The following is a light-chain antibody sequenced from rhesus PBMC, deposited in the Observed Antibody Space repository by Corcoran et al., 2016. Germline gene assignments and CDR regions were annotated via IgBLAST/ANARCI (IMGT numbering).Light chain of an antibody. CDR1: QTISSY. CDR3: QQHKSHPPT. J-gene: IGKJ1*01. V-gene: IGKV1-44*01. CDR2: AAS. Sequence: DIQMTQSPSSLSASVGDRVTITCRASQTISSYLAWYQQKPGKVPKLLIYAASSLESGVPSRFSGSGSGTYFTLTISSIQPEDFATYYCQQHKSHPPTFGQGTKVEIK.